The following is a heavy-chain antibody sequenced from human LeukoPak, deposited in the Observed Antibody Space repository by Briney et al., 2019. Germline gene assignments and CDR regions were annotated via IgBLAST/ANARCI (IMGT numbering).Heavy chain of an antibody. V-gene: IGHV3-33*01. CDR1: GISFSSHG. D-gene: IGHD3-22*01. CDR2: IWYDGSNI. Sequence: GGSLRLSCAASGISFSSHGMHWVRQAPGKGLEWVAVIWYDGSNIYYADSVKGRFTISRDNSKNTLYLQMNNLRAEDTALYYCAGARNDYDSNGFSVLEYWGQGTLVTVSS. CDR3: AGARNDYDSNGFSVLEY. J-gene: IGHJ4*02.